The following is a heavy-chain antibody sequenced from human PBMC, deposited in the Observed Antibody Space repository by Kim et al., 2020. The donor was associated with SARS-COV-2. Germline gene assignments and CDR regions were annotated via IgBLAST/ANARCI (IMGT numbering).Heavy chain of an antibody. CDR3: ARGFWNLRIFGDREVSWFDP. V-gene: IGHV1-8*01. CDR2: MNPNSGNT. CDR1: GYTFTSYD. D-gene: IGHD3-3*01. J-gene: IGHJ5*02. Sequence: ASVKVSCKASGYTFTSYDINWVRQATGQGLEWMGWMNPNSGNTGYAQKFQGRVTMTRNTSISTAYMELSSLRSEDTAVYYCARGFWNLRIFGDREVSWFDPWGQGTLVTVSS.